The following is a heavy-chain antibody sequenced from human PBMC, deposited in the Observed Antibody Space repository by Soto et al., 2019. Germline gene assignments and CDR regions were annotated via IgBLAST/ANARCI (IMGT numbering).Heavy chain of an antibody. CDR3: AGGLSARRTPLHYYYGMDV. V-gene: IGHV3-23*01. Sequence: VGSLRLSCAASGFTFSSYAMSWVRQAPGKGLEWVSAISGSGGSTYYADSVKGRFTISRDNSKNTLYLQMNSLRAEDTAVYYCAGGLSARRTPLHYYYGMDVWGQGTTVTVSS. D-gene: IGHD6-6*01. CDR1: GFTFSSYA. J-gene: IGHJ6*02. CDR2: ISGSGGST.